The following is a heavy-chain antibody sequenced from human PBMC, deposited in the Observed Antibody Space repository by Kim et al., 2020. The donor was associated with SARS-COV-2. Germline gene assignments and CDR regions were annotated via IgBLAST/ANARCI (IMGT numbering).Heavy chain of an antibody. CDR1: GFIFSDYN. J-gene: IGHJ4*02. Sequence: GGSLRLSCAVSGFIFSDYNIDWVRQTPGTGLEWVGRSTDKRGRHRTYYAASVIGRFTVSRDDSKNSLYLQMNSLKTEDTAMYFCVRGRNSFDNWGQGTLVTVSS. CDR3: VRGRNSFDN. CDR2: STDKRGRHRT. V-gene: IGHV3-72*01.